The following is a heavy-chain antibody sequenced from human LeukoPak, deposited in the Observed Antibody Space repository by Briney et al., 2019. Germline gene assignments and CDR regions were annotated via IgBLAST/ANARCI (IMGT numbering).Heavy chain of an antibody. Sequence: ASVKVSCKASGYTLTIHDINWVRKATGQGLEWMGWMNPNRGKTGYAQKFQDRVTWTRNTSISTAYMELTSLTSEDTAVYYCLIRSGNYNWFVPWGQGTLVTVSS. CDR2: MNPNRGKT. V-gene: IGHV1-8*01. CDR3: LIRSGNYNWFVP. D-gene: IGHD1-26*01. CDR1: GYTLTIHD. J-gene: IGHJ5*02.